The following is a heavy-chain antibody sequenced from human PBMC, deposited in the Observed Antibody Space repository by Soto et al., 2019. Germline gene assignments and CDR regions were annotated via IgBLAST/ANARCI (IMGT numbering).Heavy chain of an antibody. CDR2: IFSNDEK. CDR3: ARRLGSRWYIGWFDP. CDR1: GFSLSNARMG. V-gene: IGHV2-26*01. Sequence: QVTLKESGPVLVKPTETLTLTCTVSGFSLSNARMGVSWIRQHPGKALEWLAHIFSNDEKSYSTSLKSRLTISKDTSKSPVVLTMTNMDPVDTATYYCARRLGSRWYIGWFDPWGQGTLVTVSS. D-gene: IGHD6-13*01. J-gene: IGHJ5*02.